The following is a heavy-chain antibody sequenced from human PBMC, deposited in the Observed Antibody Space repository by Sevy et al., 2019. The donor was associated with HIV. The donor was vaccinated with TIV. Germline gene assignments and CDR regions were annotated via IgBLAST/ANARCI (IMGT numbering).Heavy chain of an antibody. CDR1: GFSFSSYG. J-gene: IGHJ1*01. V-gene: IGHV3-30*18. CDR3: ANLLYPAVQWSLWLHGAEYLHH. CDR2: ISYDGSKK. Sequence: GGSLRLSCAASGFSFSSYGMYWVRQAPGKGLEWVALISYDGSKKNYADSVKGRFTISRDDSKNTVFLQMNSLRAEDTPLYYCANLLYPAVQWSLWLHGAEYLHHWGQGTLVTVSS. D-gene: IGHD3-3*01.